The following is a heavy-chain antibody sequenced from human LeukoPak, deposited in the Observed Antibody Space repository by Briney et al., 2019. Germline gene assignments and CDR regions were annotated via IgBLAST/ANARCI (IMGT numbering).Heavy chain of an antibody. Sequence: SETLSLTCTVSGGSISSSSYYWGWIRQPPGKGLEWIGSIYYSGSTYYNPSLKSRVTISVDTSKNQFSLKLSSVTAADTAVYYCARVYYYGSGAEAYYMDVWGKGTTVTISS. CDR1: GGSISSSSYY. V-gene: IGHV4-39*01. CDR3: ARVYYYGSGAEAYYMDV. CDR2: IYYSGST. J-gene: IGHJ6*03. D-gene: IGHD3-10*01.